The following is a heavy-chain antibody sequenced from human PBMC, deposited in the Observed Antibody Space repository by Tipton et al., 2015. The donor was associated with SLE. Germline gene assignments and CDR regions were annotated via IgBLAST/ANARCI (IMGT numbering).Heavy chain of an antibody. CDR3: ARDRRGWYFDL. D-gene: IGHD3-10*01. V-gene: IGHV4-39*07. J-gene: IGHJ2*01. Sequence: TLSLTCTVSGDSITRSSFYWGWIRQPPGKGLEWIGSIYYSGTAHYENPSLKSRVTISIDTSNNQFSLRLSSVTAADTAVYYCARDRRGWYFDLWGCGTLITVSS. CDR2: IYYSGTAH. CDR1: GDSITRSSFY.